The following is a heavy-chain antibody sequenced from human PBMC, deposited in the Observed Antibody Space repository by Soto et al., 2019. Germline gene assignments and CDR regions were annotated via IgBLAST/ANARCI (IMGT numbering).Heavy chain of an antibody. CDR3: AREESGESGGFVFDI. D-gene: IGHD3-3*01. V-gene: IGHV4-31*02. Sequence: SETLSLTCTVSGASISSGRYYWTWIRQRPGEGLECIGYIYYSGTIHNNPSLRSRATLSVDTSKNQFSLSLSSVTAADTAVYYCAREESGESGGFVFDIWGHGTMVTVS. J-gene: IGHJ3*02. CDR1: GASISSGRYY. CDR2: IYYSGTI.